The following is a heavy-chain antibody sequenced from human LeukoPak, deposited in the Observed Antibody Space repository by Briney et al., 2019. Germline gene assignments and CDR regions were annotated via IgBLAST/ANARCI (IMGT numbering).Heavy chain of an antibody. CDR3: ARGGMMAADFDY. Sequence: GGSLNLSCAASGFTFSGYAMHWVRQAPGKGLEYVSAISSYGDTTYYADSVKGRFTISRDNSKSTLSLQMGSLRADDMAVYYCARGGMMAADFDYWGQGTLVTVSS. CDR2: ISSYGDTT. D-gene: IGHD5-24*01. J-gene: IGHJ4*02. V-gene: IGHV3-64*02. CDR1: GFTFSGYA.